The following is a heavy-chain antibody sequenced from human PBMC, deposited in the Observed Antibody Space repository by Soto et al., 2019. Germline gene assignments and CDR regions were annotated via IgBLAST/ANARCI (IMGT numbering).Heavy chain of an antibody. CDR1: GGSISSNNW. CDR2: IYHSGNT. D-gene: IGHD6-6*01. CDR3: ARVFAPNIAATGTFDS. J-gene: IGHJ4*02. Sequence: SETLSLTCAVSGGSISSNNWWSWVRQPPGRGLEWIVEIYHSGNTNYNPSLKSRVTISVDKSKNQFSLRLSSVTAADTAVYYCARVFAPNIAATGTFDSWGQGTLVTVSS. V-gene: IGHV4-4*02.